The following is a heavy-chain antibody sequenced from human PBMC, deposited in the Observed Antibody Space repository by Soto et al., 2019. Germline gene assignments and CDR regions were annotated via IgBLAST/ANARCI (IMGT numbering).Heavy chain of an antibody. CDR2: ISGNGGST. V-gene: IGHV3-23*01. Sequence: GGSLRLSCAGYGFTFSDYDMSWIRQAPGKGLEWVSDISGNGGSTYYADSVKGRFTISRDNSKNTLFLEMNSLRVEDTAVYYCAKRLFAIVVVGGYDIWGQGTKVTVSS. J-gene: IGHJ3*02. CDR1: GFTFSDYD. CDR3: AKRLFAIVVVGGYDI. D-gene: IGHD5-18*01.